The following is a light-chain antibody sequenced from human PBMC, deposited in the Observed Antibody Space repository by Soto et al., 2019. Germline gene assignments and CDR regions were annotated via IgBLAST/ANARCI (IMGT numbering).Light chain of an antibody. Sequence: TQSPAVLSVSPGDRATLSCRANQNIGSSLAWYQQKPGQAPRLLIFGSSTRASAVPDRFSGSGSGPDFNLTIISLQAEDVAVYFCQQYNVWWSFGPGTKVEI. V-gene: IGKV3-15*01. CDR1: QNIGSS. CDR2: GSS. CDR3: QQYNVWWS. J-gene: IGKJ1*01.